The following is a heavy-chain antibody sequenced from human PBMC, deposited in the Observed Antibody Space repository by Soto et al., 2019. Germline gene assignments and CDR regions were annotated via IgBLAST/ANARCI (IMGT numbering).Heavy chain of an antibody. J-gene: IGHJ1*01. V-gene: IGHV3-7*05. CDR3: AKGPLAVAGPEYFQH. CDR2: INEYGNDK. D-gene: IGHD6-19*01. Sequence: GGSLRLSCSASVSGFSFTTAWMGWVRQAPGKGLEWVANINEYGNDKYYADSVRGRFTISKDNAKNSLYLQMNSLRAEDTAVYYCAKGPLAVAGPEYFQHWGQGTLVTVSS. CDR1: VSGFSFTTAW.